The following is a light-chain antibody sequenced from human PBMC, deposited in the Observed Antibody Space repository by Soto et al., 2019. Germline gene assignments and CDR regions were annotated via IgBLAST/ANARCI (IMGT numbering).Light chain of an antibody. CDR3: TSFTTRNTFV. CDR1: SNNVGHFNY. Sequence: QSALAQPASVSVSPGQSITISCTGTSNNVGHFNYVSWFQQHPGKAPKLLIFDVSNWPSGVSDRFSGSKSGNTASLTISGLQPEDEADYYCTSFTTRNTFVFGSGTKVTVL. CDR2: DVS. J-gene: IGLJ1*01. V-gene: IGLV2-14*03.